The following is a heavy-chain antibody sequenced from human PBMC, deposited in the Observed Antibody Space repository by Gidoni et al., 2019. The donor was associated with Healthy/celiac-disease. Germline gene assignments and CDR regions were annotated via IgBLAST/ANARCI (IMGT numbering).Heavy chain of an antibody. CDR1: GFTFSGSA. D-gene: IGHD4-17*01. Sequence: EVQLVESGGGLVQPGGSLKLSCAASGFTFSGSAMHWVRQASGKGLGWVGRIRSKANSYATAYAASVKGRFTISRDDSKNTAYLQMNSLKTEDTAVYYCTRHGPYDYGDYMSYFDYWGQGTLVTVSS. V-gene: IGHV3-73*02. CDR3: TRHGPYDYGDYMSYFDY. CDR2: IRSKANSYAT. J-gene: IGHJ4*02.